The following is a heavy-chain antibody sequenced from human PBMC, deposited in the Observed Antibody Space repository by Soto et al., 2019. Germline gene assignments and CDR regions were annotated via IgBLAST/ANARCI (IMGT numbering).Heavy chain of an antibody. CDR2: MWNDGRKS. J-gene: IGHJ6*02. CDR3: ARRQIPPPTRGAANTRGAMDV. Sequence: QVQLVESGGGVVQPGRSLRLSCAASGFTFNNYGMHWVRQAPGQGLEWLAVMWNDGRKSRYANSVKGRITISRDNSKNTRYPQIRSLRAEDTGVYYCARRQIPPPTRGAANTRGAMDVWGQGTTVTVSS. V-gene: IGHV3-33*01. D-gene: IGHD6-13*01. CDR1: GFTFNNYG.